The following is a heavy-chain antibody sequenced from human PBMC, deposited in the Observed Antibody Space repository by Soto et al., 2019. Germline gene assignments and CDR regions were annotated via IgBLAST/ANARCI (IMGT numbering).Heavy chain of an antibody. CDR3: ARDLDGSGSYFTNY. D-gene: IGHD3-10*01. Sequence: ASVKVSCKTSGYTFSSIGISWVRQAPGQGLEWMGWISPHKDDTYYAQRLQGRVTMTTDTSANTAYMELRSLRSDDTAVYFCARDLDGSGSYFTNYWGPGTLVTVSS. J-gene: IGHJ4*02. CDR1: GYTFSSIG. CDR2: ISPHKDDT. V-gene: IGHV1-18*01.